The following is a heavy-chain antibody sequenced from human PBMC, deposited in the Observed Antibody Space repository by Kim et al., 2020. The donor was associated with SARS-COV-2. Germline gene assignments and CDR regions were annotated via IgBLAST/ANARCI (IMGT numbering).Heavy chain of an antibody. V-gene: IGHV1-69*13. J-gene: IGHJ4*02. Sequence: SVKVSCKASGGTFSSYAISWVRQAPGQGLEWMGGIIPIFGTANYAQKFQGRVTITADESTSTAYMELSSLRSEDTAVYYCARAIGYCSGGSCYSLDYWGQGTLVTVSS. D-gene: IGHD2-15*01. CDR3: ARAIGYCSGGSCYSLDY. CDR1: GGTFSSYA. CDR2: IIPIFGTA.